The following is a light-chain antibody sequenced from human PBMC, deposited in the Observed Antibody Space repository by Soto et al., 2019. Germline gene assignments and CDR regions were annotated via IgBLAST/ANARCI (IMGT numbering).Light chain of an antibody. CDR3: CSYAGSTTDV. J-gene: IGLJ1*01. Sequence: QSALTQPASVSGSPGQSITISCTGTSSDVGSYNFVSWYQQDPGKVPKLMIYEVSKRPSGVSNRFSGSKSGNTASLTISGLQAEDEADYYCCSYAGSTTDVFGTGTKVTVL. CDR2: EVS. CDR1: SSDVGSYNF. V-gene: IGLV2-23*02.